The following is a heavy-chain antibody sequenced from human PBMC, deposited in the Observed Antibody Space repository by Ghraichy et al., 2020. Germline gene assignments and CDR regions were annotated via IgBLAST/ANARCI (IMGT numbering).Heavy chain of an antibody. CDR3: ARDPEEYSGYDPYYFDY. J-gene: IGHJ4*02. CDR1: GFTFSSYW. V-gene: IGHV3-74*01. D-gene: IGHD5-12*01. Sequence: GGSLRLSCAASGFTFSSYWMHWVRQAPGKGLVWVSRINSDGSSTSYADSVKGRFTISRDNAKNTLYLQMNSLRAEDTAVYYCARDPEEYSGYDPYYFDYWGQGTLVTVSS. CDR2: INSDGSST.